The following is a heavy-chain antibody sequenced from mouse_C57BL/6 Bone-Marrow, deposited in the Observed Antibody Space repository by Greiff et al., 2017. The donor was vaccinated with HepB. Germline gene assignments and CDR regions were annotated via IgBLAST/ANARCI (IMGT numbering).Heavy chain of an antibody. J-gene: IGHJ2*01. CDR1: GFSLTSYG. Sequence: QVQLQQSGPGLVQPSQSLSITCTVSGFSLTSYGVHWVRQSPGKGLEWLGVIWRGGSTDYNAAFMSRLSITKDNSKSQVCFKMNSLQADDTAIYYCDKKGCITTVMDYGGQGTTLTVSS. V-gene: IGHV2-5*01. CDR3: DKKGCITTVMDY. CDR2: IWRGGST. D-gene: IGHD1-1*01.